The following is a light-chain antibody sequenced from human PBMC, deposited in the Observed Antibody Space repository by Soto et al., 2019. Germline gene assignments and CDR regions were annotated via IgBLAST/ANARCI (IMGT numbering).Light chain of an antibody. V-gene: IGKV1-13*02. CDR1: QGIRND. CDR2: KAS. J-gene: IGKJ2*01. Sequence: AIQMTQSPSSLSASVGDRVTITCRAIQGIRNDLGWYQQKPGKAPKLLIYKASSLESGVPSRFSGSGSGTDFTLTIRSLLHDDIAAYYCQQYKSYPDTFRHGTNWRL. CDR3: QQYKSYPDT.